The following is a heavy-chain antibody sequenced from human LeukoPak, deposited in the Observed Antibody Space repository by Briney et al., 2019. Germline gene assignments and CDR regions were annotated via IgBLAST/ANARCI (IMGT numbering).Heavy chain of an antibody. J-gene: IGHJ4*02. CDR3: ARGVGYDFWSGYYPGYFDY. V-gene: IGHV3-7*01. CDR2: IKQDGSEK. D-gene: IGHD3-3*01. CDR1: GFTFSSYW. Sequence: GGSLRLSCAASGFTFSSYWMSWVRQAPGKGLERVANIKQDGSEKYYVDSVKGRFTISRDNAKNSLYLQMNSLRAEDTAVYYCARGVGYDFWSGYYPGYFDYWGQGTLVTVSS.